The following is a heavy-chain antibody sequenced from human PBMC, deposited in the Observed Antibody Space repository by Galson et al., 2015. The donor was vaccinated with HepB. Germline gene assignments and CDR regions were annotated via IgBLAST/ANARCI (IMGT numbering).Heavy chain of an antibody. CDR1: GFTFSSYS. CDR2: VSGSGGGT. Sequence: SLRLSCAASGFTFSSYSMNWVRQAPGKGLEWVSGVSGSGGGTYYADSVKGRFTISRDNSKNRLFLQMNSPRAEDTAVYYCAKASGADTKYVNYYFYNGMGIWGQGTAVTVSS. V-gene: IGHV3-23*01. CDR3: AKASGADTKYVNYYFYNGMGI. J-gene: IGHJ6*02. D-gene: IGHD2-8*01.